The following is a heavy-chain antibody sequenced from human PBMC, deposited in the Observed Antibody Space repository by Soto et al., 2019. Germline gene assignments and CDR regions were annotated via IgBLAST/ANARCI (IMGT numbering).Heavy chain of an antibody. CDR3: ARGRITMVRGVTPPDY. CDR2: IWYDGSNK. D-gene: IGHD3-10*01. J-gene: IGHJ4*02. V-gene: IGHV3-33*01. Sequence: GGSLRLSCAASGFTFSSYGMHWVRQAPGKGLEWVAVIWYDGSNKYYADSVKGRFIISRDNSKNTLYLQMNSLRAEDTAVYYCARGRITMVRGVTPPDYWGQGTLVTVSS. CDR1: GFTFSSYG.